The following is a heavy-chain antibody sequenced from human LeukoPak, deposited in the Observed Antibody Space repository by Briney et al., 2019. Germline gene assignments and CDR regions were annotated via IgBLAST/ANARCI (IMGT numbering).Heavy chain of an antibody. CDR2: VSAYNGDT. D-gene: IGHD3-22*01. J-gene: IGHJ4*02. CDR3: ATVDSSGYYRLDY. Sequence: ASVKVSCKASGYTFTSYGISWVRQAPGQGLEWMGWVSAYNGDTNYAQKLQGRVTMTTDTSTSTAYMELRSLRSDDTAVYYCATVDSSGYYRLDYWGQGTLVTVSS. V-gene: IGHV1-18*01. CDR1: GYTFTSYG.